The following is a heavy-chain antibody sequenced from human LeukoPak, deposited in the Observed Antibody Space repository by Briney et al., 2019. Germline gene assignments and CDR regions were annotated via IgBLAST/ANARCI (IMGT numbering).Heavy chain of an antibody. Sequence: PSETLSLTCTVSGGSISSYYWSWIRQPPGKGLEWIGYIYYSGSTNYNPSLKSRVTISVDTSKNQFSLKLSSVTAADTAVYYCARVSPNYYYGMDVWGQGTTVTVSS. J-gene: IGHJ6*02. V-gene: IGHV4-59*01. CDR2: IYYSGST. CDR3: ARVSPNYYYGMDV. CDR1: GGSISSYY.